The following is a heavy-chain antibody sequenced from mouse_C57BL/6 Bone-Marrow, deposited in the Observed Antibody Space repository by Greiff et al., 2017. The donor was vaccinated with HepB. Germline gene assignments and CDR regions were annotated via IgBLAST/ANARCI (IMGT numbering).Heavy chain of an antibody. CDR2: IDPENGDT. V-gene: IGHV14-4*01. CDR3: TPSPWDGGSY. J-gene: IGHJ3*01. CDR1: GFNIKDDY. Sequence: EVQLQQSGAELVRPGASVKLSCTASGFNIKDDYMHWVKQRPEQGLEWIGWIDPENGDTDYASKFQGKATITADTSSNTAYLQLSSLTSEDTAVYYCTPSPWDGGSYWGQGTLVTVSA. D-gene: IGHD4-1*01.